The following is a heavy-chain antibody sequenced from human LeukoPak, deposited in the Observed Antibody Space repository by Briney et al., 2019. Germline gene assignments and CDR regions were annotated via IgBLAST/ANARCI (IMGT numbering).Heavy chain of an antibody. J-gene: IGHJ6*03. CDR3: AKGKLLWFGELLGRFDP. Sequence: GGSLRLSCAASGFTFSSYGMSWVRQAPGKGLEWVSAISGSGTYYADSVKGRFTISRDNSKNTLYLQMNSLRAEDTAVYYCAKGKLLWFGELLGRFDPWGKGTTV. CDR2: ISGSGT. V-gene: IGHV3-23*01. D-gene: IGHD3-10*01. CDR1: GFTFSSYG.